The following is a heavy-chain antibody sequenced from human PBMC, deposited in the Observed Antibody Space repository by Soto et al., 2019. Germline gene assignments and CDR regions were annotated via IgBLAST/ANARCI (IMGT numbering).Heavy chain of an antibody. D-gene: IGHD6-19*01. CDR1: GFTFSSYG. CDR3: ARDFSQWLVTQYYFDY. Sequence: GGSLRLSCAASGFTFSSYGMHWVRQAPGKGLEWVAVIWYDGSNKYYADSVKGRFTISRDNSKNTLYLQMNSLRAEDTAVYCCARDFSQWLVTQYYFDYWGQGTLVTVSS. V-gene: IGHV3-33*01. CDR2: IWYDGSNK. J-gene: IGHJ4*02.